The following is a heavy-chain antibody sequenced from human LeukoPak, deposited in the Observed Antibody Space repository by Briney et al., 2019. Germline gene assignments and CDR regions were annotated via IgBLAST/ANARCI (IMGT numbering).Heavy chain of an antibody. CDR3: ASLPRGGDYGANWFAP. J-gene: IGHJ5*02. CDR2: INPNSGGT. CDR1: GYTFTAYY. Sequence: ASVKVSCKASGYTFTAYYMHWVRQAPGQGLEWMGWINPNSGGTNYAQKFQGRVTMTRDTSISIAYMELSSLRSDDTAVYFCASLPRGGDYGANWFAPWGQGTLVTVSS. V-gene: IGHV1-2*02. D-gene: IGHD4-17*01.